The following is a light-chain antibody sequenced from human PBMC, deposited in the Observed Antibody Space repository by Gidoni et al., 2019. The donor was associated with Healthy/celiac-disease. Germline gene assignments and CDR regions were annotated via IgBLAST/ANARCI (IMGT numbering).Light chain of an antibody. V-gene: IGKV3-20*01. CDR1: QSVSSSY. J-gene: IGKJ4*01. Sequence: EIVLTQSPGTLPLSPGARATLSCRASQSVSSSYLVWYQQKPGQAPRLLIYGSSSRATGIPDRFSGSGSGTDFTLTISRLEPEDFAVYYCQQYGSSPLTFGGGTKVEIK. CDR2: GSS. CDR3: QQYGSSPLT.